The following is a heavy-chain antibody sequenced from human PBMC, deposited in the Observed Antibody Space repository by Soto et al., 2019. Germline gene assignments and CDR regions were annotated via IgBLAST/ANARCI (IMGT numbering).Heavy chain of an antibody. Sequence: EVQLVESGGDLVQPGESLRASCAASGFTFSNYDMNWVRHAPGKGLECVSYISSSSGTIYYADSVKGRFTTSRDNAKNSLYLQMNSLRAEDTAVYYCARGPTCIEGYCSSGSWHDYWGQGTLVTVSS. V-gene: IGHV3-48*01. CDR2: ISSSSGTI. D-gene: IGHD2-15*01. CDR3: ARGPTCIEGYCSSGSWHDY. J-gene: IGHJ4*02. CDR1: GFTFSNYD.